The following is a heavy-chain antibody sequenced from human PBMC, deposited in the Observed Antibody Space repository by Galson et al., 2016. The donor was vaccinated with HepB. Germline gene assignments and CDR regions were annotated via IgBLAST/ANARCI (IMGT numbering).Heavy chain of an antibody. V-gene: IGHV1-8*02. J-gene: IGHJ5*01. D-gene: IGHD3-10*01. CDR1: GYTFTSHY. CDR2: MNPNSGDT. CDR3: VRNLPHTGDFVS. Sequence: SVKVSCKASGYTFTSHYMHWVRQAPGQGLEWLGWMNPNSGDTGYALKFQGRVTMTRDTSISTAYMELSSLISEDTAVYCCVRNLPHTGDFVSWGQGTLVTVSS.